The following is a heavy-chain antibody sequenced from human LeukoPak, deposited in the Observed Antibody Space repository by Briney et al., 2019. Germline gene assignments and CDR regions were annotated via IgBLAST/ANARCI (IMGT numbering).Heavy chain of an antibody. CDR3: ASFPYIVGATTNYYGMDV. CDR2: ISSSSSYI. Sequence: PGGSLRLSCAASGFTFSSYAMSWVRQAPGKGLEWVSSISSSSSYIYYADSVKGRFTISRDNAKNSLYLQMNSLRAEDTAVYYCASFPYIVGATTNYYGMDVWGQGTTVTVSS. J-gene: IGHJ6*02. CDR1: GFTFSSYA. V-gene: IGHV3-21*01. D-gene: IGHD1-26*01.